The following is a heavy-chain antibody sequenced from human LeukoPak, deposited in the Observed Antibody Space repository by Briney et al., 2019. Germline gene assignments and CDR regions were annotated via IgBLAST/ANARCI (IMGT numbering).Heavy chain of an antibody. CDR1: GGSFSGYY. CDR3: ASIPAAMGFFDY. D-gene: IGHD2-2*01. Sequence: SETLSLTCAVYGGSFSGYYWGWIRQPPGKGLEWTGSIYHSGSTYYNPSLKSRVTISVDTSKNQFSLKLSSVTAADTAVYYCASIPAAMGFFDYWGQGTLVTVSS. V-gene: IGHV4-38-2*01. CDR2: IYHSGST. J-gene: IGHJ4*02.